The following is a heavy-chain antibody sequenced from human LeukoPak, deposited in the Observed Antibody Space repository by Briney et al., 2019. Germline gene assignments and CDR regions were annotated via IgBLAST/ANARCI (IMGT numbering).Heavy chain of an antibody. V-gene: IGHV3-7*01. CDR1: GFTFSNNW. Sequence: GGSLRLSCAASGFTFSNNWMTWVRQAPGKGLEWVASVKKDASEKYYVDSVKGRFTISRDNAKNSLYLQMNSLRAEDTAVYYCAREEALAAPYYWGQGTLVTVSS. CDR3: AREEALAAPYY. J-gene: IGHJ4*02. CDR2: VKKDASEK. D-gene: IGHD6-19*01.